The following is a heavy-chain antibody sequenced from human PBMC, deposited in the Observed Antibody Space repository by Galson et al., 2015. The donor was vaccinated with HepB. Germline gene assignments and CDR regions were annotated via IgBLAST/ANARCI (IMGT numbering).Heavy chain of an antibody. CDR2: FVPLYGTP. V-gene: IGHV1-69*13. CDR1: GGTFSGYS. CDR3: ARQIDWRLHS. D-gene: IGHD3-9*01. J-gene: IGHJ4*02. Sequence: SVKVSCKASGGTFSGYSVSWVRQAPGQGLEWMGGFVPLYGTPKYAQRFQDRVSMTAVDSTGTVFMELSSLTSEDTAVYYCARQIDWRLHSWGQGTLGTVSP.